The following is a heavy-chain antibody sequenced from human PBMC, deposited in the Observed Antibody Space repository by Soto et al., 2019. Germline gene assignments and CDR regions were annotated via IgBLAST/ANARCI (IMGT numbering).Heavy chain of an antibody. J-gene: IGHJ3*02. CDR1: GYTFTSYY. V-gene: IGHV1-46*01. Sequence: ASVKVCCKASGYTFTSYYMYWVRQAPGQGLEWMGIINPSGGSTSYAQKFQGRVTMTRDTSTSTVYMELSSLRSEDTAVYYCARVEMATIKGNAFDIWGQGTMVTVSS. CDR2: INPSGGST. CDR3: ARVEMATIKGNAFDI. D-gene: IGHD5-12*01.